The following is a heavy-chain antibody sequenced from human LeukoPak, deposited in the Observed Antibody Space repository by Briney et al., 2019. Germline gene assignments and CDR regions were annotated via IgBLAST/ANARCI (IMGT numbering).Heavy chain of an antibody. J-gene: IGHJ5*02. Sequence: GGSLRLSCAASGFTFSRYAMSWVRQAPGKGLEWVSGISGSGDSTYYADSVKGRFIISRDNSKNTVYLQMDSLRAEDTAVYYCAKEHRVDSSGYYYGSWGQGTLVSVAS. CDR2: ISGSGDST. D-gene: IGHD3-22*01. CDR1: GFTFSRYA. V-gene: IGHV3-23*01. CDR3: AKEHRVDSSGYYYGS.